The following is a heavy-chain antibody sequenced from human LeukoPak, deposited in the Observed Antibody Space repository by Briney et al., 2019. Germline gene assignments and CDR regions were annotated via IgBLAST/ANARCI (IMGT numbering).Heavy chain of an antibody. Sequence: PSETLSLTCTVSGGSISSSSYYWGWIRQPPGKGLEWIGSIYYSGSPYYNPSLKSRVTISVDTSKNQFSLKLSSVTAADTAVYYCARLERSYYANDYWGQGTLVTVSS. V-gene: IGHV4-39*01. D-gene: IGHD3-10*01. J-gene: IGHJ4*02. CDR1: GGSISSSSYY. CDR2: IYYSGSP. CDR3: ARLERSYYANDY.